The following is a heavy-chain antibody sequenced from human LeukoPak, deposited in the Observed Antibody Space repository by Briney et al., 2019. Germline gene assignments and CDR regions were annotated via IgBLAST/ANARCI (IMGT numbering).Heavy chain of an antibody. CDR3: ARDEVVAATHRYYYGMDV. J-gene: IGHJ6*02. D-gene: IGHD2-15*01. Sequence: SQTLSLTCAISGDSVSSNSAAWNWIRQSPSRGLEWLGRTYYRSKWYNDYAVPVKSRITINPDTSKNQFSLQLNSVTPEDTAVYYCARDEVVAATHRYYYGMDVWGQGTTVTVSS. CDR1: GDSVSSNSAA. V-gene: IGHV6-1*01. CDR2: TYYRSKWYN.